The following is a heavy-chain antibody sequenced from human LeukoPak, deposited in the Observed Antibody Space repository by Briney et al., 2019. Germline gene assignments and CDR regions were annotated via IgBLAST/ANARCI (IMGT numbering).Heavy chain of an antibody. V-gene: IGHV4-59*11. CDR2: IYYSGTT. D-gene: IGHD3-22*01. CDR3: ARLLDNDSSGDPDTFDM. J-gene: IGHJ3*02. Sequence: PSETLSLTCTVSGGSISSQYWTWIRQPPGKGLEWIGFIYYSGTTRYNPSLQSRVIISVGTSETYFSLKLTSVTAADTAVYYCARLLDNDSSGDPDTFDMWGQGTMVTVSS. CDR1: GGSISSQY.